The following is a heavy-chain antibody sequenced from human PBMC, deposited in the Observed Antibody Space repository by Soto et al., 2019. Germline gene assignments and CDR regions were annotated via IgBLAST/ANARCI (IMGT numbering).Heavy chain of an antibody. V-gene: IGHV1-69*01. CDR1: GGTFSSYA. CDR2: IIPIFGTV. D-gene: IGHD1-26*01. J-gene: IGHJ4*02. Sequence: QVQLVQSGAEVKKPGSSVKVSCKASGGTFSSYAISWVRQAPGQGLEWMGGIIPIFGTVNYAQKFQGRVTVTANEFTSTAYMELSNLRSEETAVYYCASRIVGATDPTDYWGQGTLVTVSS. CDR3: ASRIVGATDPTDY.